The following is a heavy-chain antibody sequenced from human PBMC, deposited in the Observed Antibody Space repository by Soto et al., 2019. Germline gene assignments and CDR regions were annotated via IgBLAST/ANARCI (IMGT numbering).Heavy chain of an antibody. CDR3: ARGRPVGAALYYFDY. CDR2: IYYSGST. Sequence: QVQLQESGPGLVKPSQTLSLTCTVSGGSISSGGYYWSWIRQHPGKGLEWIGYIYYSGSTYYNPSLQSRVTISVDPSKNQFSLKLSSVTAADTAVYYCARGRPVGAALYYFDYWGQGTLVTVSS. D-gene: IGHD3-10*01. J-gene: IGHJ4*02. CDR1: GGSISSGGYY. V-gene: IGHV4-31*03.